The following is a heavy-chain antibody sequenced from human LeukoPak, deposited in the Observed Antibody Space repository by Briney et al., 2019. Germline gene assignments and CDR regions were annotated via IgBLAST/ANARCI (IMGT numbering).Heavy chain of an antibody. V-gene: IGHV3-74*01. CDR1: GFTFRNKW. CDR2: INSDGSIT. CDR3: AKWDFG. Sequence: GGSLRLSCAASGFTFRNKWMHWVRQAPGKGPVLVSRINSDGSITNYADSVKGRFTISRDNAKNTVYLQMNSLRAEDTAVYYCAKWDFGWGQGTLVTVSS. J-gene: IGHJ4*02. D-gene: IGHD1-26*01.